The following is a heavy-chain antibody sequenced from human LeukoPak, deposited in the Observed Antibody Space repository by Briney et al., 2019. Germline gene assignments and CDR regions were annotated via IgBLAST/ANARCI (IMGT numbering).Heavy chain of an antibody. J-gene: IGHJ6*02. Sequence: ASVKVSCKASGYTFTSYAMNWVRQAPGQGLEWMGWINTNTGNPTYAQGFTGRFVFSLDTSVSTAYLQISSLKAEDTAVYYCASGIVVVPAARYYYYYGMDVWGQGTTVTVSS. V-gene: IGHV7-4-1*02. D-gene: IGHD2-2*01. CDR2: INTNTGNP. CDR3: ASGIVVVPAARYYYYYGMDV. CDR1: GYTFTSYA.